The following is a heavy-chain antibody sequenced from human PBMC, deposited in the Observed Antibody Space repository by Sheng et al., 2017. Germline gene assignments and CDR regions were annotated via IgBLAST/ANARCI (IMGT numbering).Heavy chain of an antibody. CDR2: INHSGST. CDR3: ARRRGEDFWSGYRNDFDY. D-gene: IGHD3-3*01. J-gene: IGHJ4*02. CDR1: GGSFSGYY. V-gene: IGHV4-34*01. Sequence: QVQLQQWGAGLLKPSETLSLTCAVYGGSFSGYYWSWIRQPPGKGLEWIGEINHSGSTNYNPSLKSRVTISVDTSKNQFSLKLSSVTAADTAVYYCARRRGEDFWSGYRNDFDYWGQGTLVTVSS.